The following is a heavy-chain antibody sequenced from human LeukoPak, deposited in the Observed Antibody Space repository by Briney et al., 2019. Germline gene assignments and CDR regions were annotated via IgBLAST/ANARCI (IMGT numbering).Heavy chain of an antibody. CDR1: GFTFSSYS. V-gene: IGHV3-21*01. CDR3: ARGTGALRDY. Sequence: GGSLRLSCAASGFTFSSYSMNWVRQAPGEGLEWVSSISSSSSYIYYADSVKGRFTISRDNAKNSLYLQMNSLRAEDTAVYYCARGTGALRDYWGQGTLVTVSS. J-gene: IGHJ4*02. CDR2: ISSSSSYI.